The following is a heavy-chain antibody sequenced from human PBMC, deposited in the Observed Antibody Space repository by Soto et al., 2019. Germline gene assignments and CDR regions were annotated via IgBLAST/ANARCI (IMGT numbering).Heavy chain of an antibody. Sequence: PSETLSLTCTVSGGSVTSGRYYWSWSRQPPGKGLEGIGYIYYTGRTSYSSSLKSRVTISVDTPENQFSLKLSSVTAADTAKYYCARSGAGSGWLGGQGTQVPSPQ. CDR1: GGSVTSGRYY. V-gene: IGHV4-61*01. D-gene: IGHD6-19*01. CDR2: IYYTGRT. CDR3: ARSGAGSGWL. J-gene: IGHJ4*02.